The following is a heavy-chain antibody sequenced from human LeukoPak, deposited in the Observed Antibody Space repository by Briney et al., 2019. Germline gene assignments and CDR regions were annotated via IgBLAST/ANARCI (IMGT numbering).Heavy chain of an antibody. CDR3: ARVTTVTTGPAPDY. CDR2: IYHSGST. Sequence: PSETLSLTCTVSGYSISSGYYWGWIRQPPGKGLEWIGSIYHSGSTYYNPSLKSRVTISVDTSKNQFSLKLNSVTAADTAVYYCARVTTVTTGPAPDYWGQGTLVTVSS. J-gene: IGHJ4*02. V-gene: IGHV4-38-2*02. D-gene: IGHD4-11*01. CDR1: GYSISSGYY.